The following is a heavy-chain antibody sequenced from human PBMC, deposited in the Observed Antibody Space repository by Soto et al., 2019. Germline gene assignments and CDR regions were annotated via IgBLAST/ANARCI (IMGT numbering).Heavy chain of an antibody. J-gene: IGHJ5*02. D-gene: IGHD3-22*01. Sequence: EVQLLESGGGLVQPGGSLRLSCAASGFAFNNYGLSWVRQAPGKGLEWVSHISVSGYSTYYADSVKGRFTISRDNSKNTVYLQMNSLRAEDTAVYYCAKPLVPEEIVSWDSWGQGALVTVSS. CDR3: AKPLVPEEIVSWDS. CDR2: ISVSGYST. V-gene: IGHV3-23*01. CDR1: GFAFNNYG.